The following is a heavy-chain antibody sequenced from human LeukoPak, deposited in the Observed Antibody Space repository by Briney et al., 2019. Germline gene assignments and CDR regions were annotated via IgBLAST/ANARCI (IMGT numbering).Heavy chain of an antibody. J-gene: IGHJ4*02. CDR1: GFPFSTYA. V-gene: IGHV3-30-3*01. CDR2: ISYDGSNK. CDR3: ARGGPPDY. D-gene: IGHD3-16*01. Sequence: GGSLRLSCAASGFPFSTYAMYWVRQAPGKGLEWVAVISYDGSNKYYADSVKGRFTISRDNSKNTLYLQMNTLRTEDTAVIYCARGGPPDYWGQGTLVTVSS.